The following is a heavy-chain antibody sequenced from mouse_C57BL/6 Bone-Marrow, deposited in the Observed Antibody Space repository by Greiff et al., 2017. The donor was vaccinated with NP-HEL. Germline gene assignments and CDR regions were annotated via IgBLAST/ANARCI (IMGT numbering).Heavy chain of an antibody. CDR1: GYTFTGYW. J-gene: IGHJ2*01. Sequence: VQLQQSGAELMKPGASVKLSCKATGYTFTGYWIEWVKQRPGHGLEWIGEILPGSGSTNYNEKFKGKATFTADTSSNTAYMQLSSLTTEDSAIYYCARGGITTVPIPSHFDYWGQGTTLTVSS. V-gene: IGHV1-9*01. CDR3: ARGGITTVPIPSHFDY. CDR2: ILPGSGST. D-gene: IGHD1-1*01.